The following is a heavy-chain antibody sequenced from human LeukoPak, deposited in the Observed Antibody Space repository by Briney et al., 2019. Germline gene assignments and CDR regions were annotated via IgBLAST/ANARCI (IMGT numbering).Heavy chain of an antibody. J-gene: IGHJ4*02. D-gene: IGHD5-24*01. CDR3: ARRGDGGYNSGFDY. CDR2: IYHFGST. CDR1: GYSISSGYY. V-gene: IGHV4-38-2*01. Sequence: SETLSLTCAVSGYSISSGYYWGWIRQPPGKGLEWIGSIYHFGSTYYNPSLKSRVTISVDTSKNQLSLKLSSVTAADTAVYYCARRGDGGYNSGFDYWGQGTLVTVSS.